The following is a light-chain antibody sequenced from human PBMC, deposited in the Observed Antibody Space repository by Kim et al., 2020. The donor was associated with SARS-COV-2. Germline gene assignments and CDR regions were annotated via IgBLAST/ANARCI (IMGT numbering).Light chain of an antibody. CDR2: EVS. J-gene: IGLJ2*01. Sequence: QSALTQPASVSGSPGQSITISCTGTSSDVGTYNLVSWYQQHPGKAPKLMICEVSKRPSGVSNRFSGSKSGNTASLTISGLQAEDEADYYCCSYAVGSTLFGGGTQLTVL. V-gene: IGLV2-23*02. CDR3: CSYAVGSTL. CDR1: SSDVGTYNL.